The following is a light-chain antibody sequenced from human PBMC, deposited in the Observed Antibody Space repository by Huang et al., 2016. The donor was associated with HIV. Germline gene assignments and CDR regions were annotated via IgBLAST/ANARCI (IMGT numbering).Light chain of an antibody. V-gene: IGKV3-11*01. J-gene: IGKJ4*01. CDR3: QQRSNWPPLT. Sequence: EIVLTQSPATLSLSPGDRATLSCRASQSISTFLAWYQHKPGQAPRLLIYDASTRAAGIPPRFSCSGSGTDFTLTISSLEPEDFAIYYCQQRSNWPPLTFGRGTKVEIK. CDR2: DAS. CDR1: QSISTF.